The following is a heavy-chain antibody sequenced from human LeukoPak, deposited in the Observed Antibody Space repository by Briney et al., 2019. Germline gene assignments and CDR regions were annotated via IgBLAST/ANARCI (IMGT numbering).Heavy chain of an antibody. Sequence: ASVKVSCKASGYTFTGYYMHWMRQAPGQGLEWMGWINPNSGGTNYAQKFQGRVTMTRDTSISTAYMELSRLRSDDTAVYYCASSHKGAAVEDYWGQGTLVTVSS. J-gene: IGHJ4*02. CDR2: INPNSGGT. D-gene: IGHD6-13*01. CDR3: ASSHKGAAVEDY. CDR1: GYTFTGYY. V-gene: IGHV1-2*02.